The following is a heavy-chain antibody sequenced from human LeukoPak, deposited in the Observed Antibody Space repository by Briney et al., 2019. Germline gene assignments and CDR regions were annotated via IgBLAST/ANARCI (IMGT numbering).Heavy chain of an antibody. CDR2: INNVGSHI. CDR1: GFTFSSSA. CDR3: ARELNRRVGAFDI. V-gene: IGHV3-21*01. J-gene: IGHJ3*02. Sequence: GRSLRLSCAASGFTFSSSAMNWVRQAPGKGLGWVSSINNVGSHIYYADSVKGRFTISRDNAKNSLYLQMNSLRAEDTAVYYCARELNRRVGAFDIWGQGTMVTVSS. D-gene: IGHD2-2*01.